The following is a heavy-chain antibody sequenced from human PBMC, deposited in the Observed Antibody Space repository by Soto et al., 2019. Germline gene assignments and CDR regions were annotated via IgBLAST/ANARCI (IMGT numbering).Heavy chain of an antibody. CDR1: GFTVSSDY. Sequence: EVQLVESGGGLVQPGGSLRLSCAASGFTVSSDYMSWVRQAPGKGLEWVSVISSGGSTYYAYSVKGRFTISRDNSKNTLYLQMNSLRAEDTAVYYCARLAYYDFWSGYYNPEDYWGQGTLVTVSS. CDR3: ARLAYYDFWSGYYNPEDY. V-gene: IGHV3-66*01. CDR2: ISSGGST. D-gene: IGHD3-3*01. J-gene: IGHJ4*02.